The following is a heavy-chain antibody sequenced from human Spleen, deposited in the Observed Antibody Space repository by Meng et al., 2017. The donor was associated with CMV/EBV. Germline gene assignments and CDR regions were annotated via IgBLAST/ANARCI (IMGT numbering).Heavy chain of an antibody. V-gene: IGHV4-34*01. D-gene: IGHD3-9*01. CDR1: GGSFSGSY. CDR2: INHSGST. J-gene: IGHJ4*02. CDR3: ARLYDILTGGYYFDY. Sequence: SETLSLTCAVSGGSFSGSYWSWIRQPPGKGLEWIGEINHSGSTNYNPSLKSRVTISVDTSKNQFSLKLSSVTAADTAVYYCARLYDILTGGYYFDYWGQGTLVTVSS.